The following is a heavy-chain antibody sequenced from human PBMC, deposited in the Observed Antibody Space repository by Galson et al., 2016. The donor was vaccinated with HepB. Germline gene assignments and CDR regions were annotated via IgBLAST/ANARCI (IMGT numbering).Heavy chain of an antibody. J-gene: IGHJ4*02. V-gene: IGHV3-7*01. CDR2: IKQGGREK. CDR3: ARDRRGSGWYIDY. CDR1: GFTFSMYW. Sequence: SLRLSCAASGFTFSMYWMSWVRQAPGKGLEWVANIKQGGREKYYVESVRGRFTISRDNAKNTLFLQMNSLRAEDTAVYCCARDRRGSGWYIDYWGQGTLVTVSS. D-gene: IGHD6-19*01.